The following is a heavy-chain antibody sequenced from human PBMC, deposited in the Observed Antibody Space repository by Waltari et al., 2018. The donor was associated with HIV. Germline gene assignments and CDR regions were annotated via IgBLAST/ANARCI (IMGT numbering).Heavy chain of an antibody. CDR1: GFTFSFYW. J-gene: IGHJ4*02. V-gene: IGHV3-7*01. CDR3: ATTHGSGAYDNDFDY. CDR2: INQAGTER. D-gene: IGHD3-10*01. Sequence: EVKLEESGGGWVQPGGCLTLPCEASGFTFSFYWLGWVRPAPGKGLEWVANINQAGTERHYVDSVRGRFTISRDNGKTSLFLQMNSLSVEDTAVYYCATTHGSGAYDNDFDYWGQGTLV.